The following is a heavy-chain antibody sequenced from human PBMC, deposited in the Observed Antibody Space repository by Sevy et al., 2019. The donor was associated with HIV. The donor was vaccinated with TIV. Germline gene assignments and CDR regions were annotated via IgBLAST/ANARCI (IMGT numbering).Heavy chain of an antibody. CDR3: SSQGERY. CDR2: IKSKKDGGAT. Sequence: GGSLRLSCSAFGFPFNKEWMSWVRQAPGKGLEWVGRIKSKKDGGATDYAEPANGRFTISRDDSKNTLYLQMNSLKIEDTGFYYCSSQGERYWGLGTLVTVSS. V-gene: IGHV3-15*01. J-gene: IGHJ4*02. D-gene: IGHD3-16*01. CDR1: GFPFNKEW.